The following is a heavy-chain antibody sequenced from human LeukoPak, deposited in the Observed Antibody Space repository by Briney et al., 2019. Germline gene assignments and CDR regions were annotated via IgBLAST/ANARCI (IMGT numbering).Heavy chain of an antibody. CDR3: AKGFMTPDF. CDR2: ISGGGDST. V-gene: IGHV3-23*01. CDR1: GFSFSNYA. D-gene: IGHD2-15*01. J-gene: IGHJ4*02. Sequence: GGSLRLSCDASGFSFSNYAMTWVRQAPGKGLEWVSGISGGGDSTYYADSVKGRFTISRDKSRNTLSLQMNSLRVDDTAVYYCAKGFMTPDFWGQGTLVTVSS.